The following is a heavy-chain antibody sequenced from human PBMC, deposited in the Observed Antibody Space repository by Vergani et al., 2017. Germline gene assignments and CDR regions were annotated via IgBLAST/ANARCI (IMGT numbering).Heavy chain of an antibody. J-gene: IGHJ5*02. CDR3: PRHSXVEWLVKLGWIDP. V-gene: IGHV4-39*01. D-gene: IGHD6-19*01. CDR2: IYYSGST. Sequence: QLQLQESGPGLVKPSATLPLTCSVSGASIRSSNYYWGWIRQPPGKGLEWIASIYYSGSTYYNPSLKSRVTISVDTSKNQFSLKLSSVTAADTAVYFCPRHSXVEWLVKLGWIDPWGQGILVTVSS. CDR1: GASIRSSNYY.